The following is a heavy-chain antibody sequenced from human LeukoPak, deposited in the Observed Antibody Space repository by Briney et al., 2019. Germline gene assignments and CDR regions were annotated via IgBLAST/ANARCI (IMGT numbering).Heavy chain of an antibody. J-gene: IGHJ4*02. CDR1: GGSISSGGYY. CDR3: ARQSMGSSWPRFDY. CDR2: IYYSGST. D-gene: IGHD6-13*01. V-gene: IGHV4-61*08. Sequence: SETLPLTCTVSGGSISSGGYYWSWIRQPPGKGLEWIGYIYYSGSTNYNPSLKSRVTISVDTSKNQFSLKLSSVTAADPAVYYCARQSMGSSWPRFDYWGQGTLVTVSS.